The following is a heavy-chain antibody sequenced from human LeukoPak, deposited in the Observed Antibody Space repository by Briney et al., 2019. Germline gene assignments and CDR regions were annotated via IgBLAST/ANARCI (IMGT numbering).Heavy chain of an antibody. CDR2: IYYSGST. CDR3: ARVWSSSWSKEAPYYFDY. Sequence: SETLSLTCTVSGGSISSYYWSWIRQPPGKGLEWIGYIYYSGSTNYNPSLKSRVTISVGTSKNQFSLKLSSVTAADTAVYYCARVWSSSWSKEAPYYFDYWGQGTLVTVSS. D-gene: IGHD6-13*01. V-gene: IGHV4-59*01. J-gene: IGHJ4*02. CDR1: GGSISSYY.